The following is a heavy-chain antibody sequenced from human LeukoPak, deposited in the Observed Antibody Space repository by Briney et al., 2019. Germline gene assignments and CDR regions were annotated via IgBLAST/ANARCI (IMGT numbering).Heavy chain of an antibody. CDR1: GYTLTELS. D-gene: IGHD5-18*01. CDR2: FDPEDGET. J-gene: IGHJ4*02. Sequence: AASVKVSCKVSGYTLTELSMHWVRQAPGKGLEWMGGFDPEDGETIYAQKFQGRVTMTEDTSTDTAYMELSSLRSEDTAMYYCATYPGPTIQGSFDYWGQGTLVTVSS. CDR3: ATYPGPTIQGSFDY. V-gene: IGHV1-24*01.